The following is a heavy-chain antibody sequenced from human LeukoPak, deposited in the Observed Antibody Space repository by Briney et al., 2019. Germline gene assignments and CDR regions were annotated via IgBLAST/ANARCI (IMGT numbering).Heavy chain of an antibody. CDR1: GFTFSSYA. CDR3: AKNLFTVTTYGVFDY. J-gene: IGHJ4*02. Sequence: GSLRLSRAASGFTFSSYAMTWVRQAPGKGLDWVSTISTSGGNTYYADSVKGRFTISRDNSKSTLYLQMDSLRAEDTAVYYCAKNLFTVTTYGVFDYWGQGTLVTVSS. V-gene: IGHV3-23*01. CDR2: ISTSGGNT. D-gene: IGHD4-17*01.